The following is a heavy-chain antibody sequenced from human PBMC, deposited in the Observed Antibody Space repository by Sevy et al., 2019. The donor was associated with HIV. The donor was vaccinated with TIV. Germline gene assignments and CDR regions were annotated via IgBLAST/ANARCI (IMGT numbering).Heavy chain of an antibody. CDR1: GGSISSGSCY. CDR3: ARAFPNSSPFLPFDP. V-gene: IGHV4-61*02. Sequence: SETLSLTCTVSGGSISSGSCYWSWIRQPAGKGLEWIGRIYTSGSTNYNPSLKSRVTISVDTSKNQFSLKLRSVTAADTAVYYCARAFPNSSPFLPFDPWGQGTLVTVSS. D-gene: IGHD1-1*01. CDR2: IYTSGST. J-gene: IGHJ5*02.